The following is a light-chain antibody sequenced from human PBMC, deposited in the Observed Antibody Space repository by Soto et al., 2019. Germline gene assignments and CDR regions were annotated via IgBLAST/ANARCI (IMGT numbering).Light chain of an antibody. CDR2: EVS. J-gene: IGLJ1*01. CDR3: NSNAGDIITFV. V-gene: IGLV2-14*01. CDR1: SGDVGAYKY. Sequence: SVLTQPASVSGSPGQSVTISCTGTSGDVGAYKYVSWYQQHPGKAPQLMIYEVSTRPSGVSNRFSGSKSGNTASQTISGLQADDEPDHYCNSNAGDIITFVLGNETKLTVL.